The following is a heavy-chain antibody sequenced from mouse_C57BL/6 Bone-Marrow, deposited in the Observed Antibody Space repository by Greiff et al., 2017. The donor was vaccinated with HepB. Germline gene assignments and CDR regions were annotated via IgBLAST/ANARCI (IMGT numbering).Heavy chain of an antibody. CDR1: GYSITSGYY. Sequence: EVQLQESGPGLVKPSQSLSLTCSVTGYSITSGYYWNWIRQFPGNKLEWMGYISYDGSNNYNPSLKNRISITRDTSKNQFFLKLNSVTTEDTATYYCARDTPFTTVVAKGDYWGQGTTLTVSS. J-gene: IGHJ2*01. D-gene: IGHD1-1*01. CDR2: ISYDGSN. V-gene: IGHV3-6*01. CDR3: ARDTPFTTVVAKGDY.